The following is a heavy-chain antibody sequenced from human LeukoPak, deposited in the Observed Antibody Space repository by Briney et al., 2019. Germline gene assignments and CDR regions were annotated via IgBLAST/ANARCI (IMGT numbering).Heavy chain of an antibody. CDR3: ARAGGGYSGYDHYYYHGMDV. J-gene: IGHJ6*04. Sequence: ASVKVSCKASGYTFTCYYMHWVRQAPGQGLEWMGWINPNSGGTNYAQKFQGWVTMTRDTSISTAYMELSRLRSDDTAVYYCARAGGGYSGYDHYYYHGMDVWGKGTTVTVSS. V-gene: IGHV1-2*04. CDR1: GYTFTCYY. CDR2: INPNSGGT. D-gene: IGHD5-12*01.